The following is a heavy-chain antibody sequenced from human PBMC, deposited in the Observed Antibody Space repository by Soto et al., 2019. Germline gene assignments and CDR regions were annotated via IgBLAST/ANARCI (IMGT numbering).Heavy chain of an antibody. V-gene: IGHV2-5*02. CDR1: GFSLSADGVG. J-gene: IGHJ3*01. Sequence: ITLKESGPTLVKPTQTLTLTCSFSGFSLSADGVGVGWIRQPPGKALEWLALIYWDDDTRYRPSLKSRLTITRDSSTNQVVLTMTNMDPVDTATYYCAHAYGGTSWPNDAFDVWGQGTVVTVSS. D-gene: IGHD2-2*01. CDR2: IYWDDDT. CDR3: AHAYGGTSWPNDAFDV.